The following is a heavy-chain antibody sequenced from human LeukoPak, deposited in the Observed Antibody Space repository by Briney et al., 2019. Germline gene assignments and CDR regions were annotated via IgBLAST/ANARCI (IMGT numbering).Heavy chain of an antibody. CDR2: IYYSGST. V-gene: IGHV4-61*01. D-gene: IGHD3-22*01. J-gene: IGHJ4*02. Sequence: SETLSLTCTVSGGSVSSGSYYWSWIRQPPGKGLEWIGYIYYSGSTNYNPSLKSRVTISVDTSKNQFSLKLSPVTAADTAVYYCASELYYYDSSGYYWFDYWGQGTLVTVSS. CDR3: ASELYYYDSSGYYWFDY. CDR1: GGSVSSGSYY.